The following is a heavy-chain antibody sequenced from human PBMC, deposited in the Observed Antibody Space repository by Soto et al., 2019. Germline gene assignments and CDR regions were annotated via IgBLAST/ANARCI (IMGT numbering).Heavy chain of an antibody. CDR3: ARHSTDYGDSRGTSGGYGMDV. CDR1: GDSFTSSW. J-gene: IGHJ6*02. Sequence: PVQFMKISCKGSGDSFTSSWIGWVRQMPGKGLEWVGIIYPGDSDTRYSPSFQGQVTISADKSISTAYLQWSSLKASDTAMYYCARHSTDYGDSRGTSGGYGMDVWGQGTTVTVYS. V-gene: IGHV5-51*01. D-gene: IGHD4-17*01. CDR2: IYPGDSDT.